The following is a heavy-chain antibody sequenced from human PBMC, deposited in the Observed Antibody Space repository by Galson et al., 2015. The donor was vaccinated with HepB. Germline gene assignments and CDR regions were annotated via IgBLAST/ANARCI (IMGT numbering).Heavy chain of an antibody. V-gene: IGHV5-51*01. J-gene: IGHJ6*02. CDR3: ARRMITRGATGMDV. D-gene: IGHD3-16*01. CDR2: IYPGDSDT. Sequence: QSGAEVKKSGESLKISCKGSGYTFARYWIGWVRQMPGKGLECIGIIYPGDSDTRYSPSFQGQVTISADKSISTAYLQWSSLKASDTAMYYCARRMITRGATGMDVWGQGTTVTVSS. CDR1: GYTFARYW.